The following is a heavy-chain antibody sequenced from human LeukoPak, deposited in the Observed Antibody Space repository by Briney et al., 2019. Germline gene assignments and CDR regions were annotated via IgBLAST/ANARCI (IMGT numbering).Heavy chain of an antibody. J-gene: IGHJ4*02. CDR1: GFTFSSYG. CDR3: AKYGEPLWDY. D-gene: IGHD3-10*01. CDR2: IWYDGSNK. Sequence: GRSLRLSCAASGFTFSSYGMHWVRQAPGKGLEWVAVIWYDGSNKYYADSVKGRFTISRDNSKNTLYLQMNSLRAEDTAVYYCAKYGEPLWDYWGQGTLVTVSS. V-gene: IGHV3-33*06.